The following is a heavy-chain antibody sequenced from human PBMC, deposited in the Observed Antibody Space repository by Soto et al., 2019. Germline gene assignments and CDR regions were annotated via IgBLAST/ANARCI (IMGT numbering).Heavy chain of an antibody. J-gene: IGHJ5*02. Sequence: TLSLTCTVSGGSISSGGYYWSWIRQHPGKGLEWIGYIYYSGSTYYNPSLKSRVTISVDTSKNQLSLKLSSVTAADTAVYYCARAYYYDSSGGDNNWFDPWGQGTLVTVSS. D-gene: IGHD3-22*01. CDR1: GGSISSGGYY. V-gene: IGHV4-31*03. CDR3: ARAYYYDSSGGDNNWFDP. CDR2: IYYSGST.